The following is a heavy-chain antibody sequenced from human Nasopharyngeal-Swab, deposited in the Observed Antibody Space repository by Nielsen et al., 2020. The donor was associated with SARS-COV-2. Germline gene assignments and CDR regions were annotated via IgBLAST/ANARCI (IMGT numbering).Heavy chain of an antibody. Sequence: GESLKISCKGSGYSFTSYWIGWVRQMPGKGPEWMGIIYPGDSDTRYSPSFQGQVTISADKSISTAYLQWSSLKASDTAMYYCARPLKQWLGGDAFAIWGQGTMVTVSS. CDR1: GYSFTSYW. D-gene: IGHD6-19*01. CDR3: ARPLKQWLGGDAFAI. V-gene: IGHV5-51*01. J-gene: IGHJ3*02. CDR2: IYPGDSDT.